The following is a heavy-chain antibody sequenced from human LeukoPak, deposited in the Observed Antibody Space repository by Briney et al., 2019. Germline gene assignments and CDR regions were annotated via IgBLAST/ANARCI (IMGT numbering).Heavy chain of an antibody. CDR1: GYTFTGYY. CDR3: ARARPIAVAGNWFDP. CDR2: INPNSDGT. J-gene: IGHJ5*02. D-gene: IGHD6-19*01. V-gene: IGHV1-2*02. Sequence: ASVKVSCKASGYTFTGYYMHWVRQAPGQGLEWMGWINPNSDGTNYAQKFQGRVTMTRDTSISTAYMELSRLRSDDTAVYYCARARPIAVAGNWFDPWGQGTLVTVSS.